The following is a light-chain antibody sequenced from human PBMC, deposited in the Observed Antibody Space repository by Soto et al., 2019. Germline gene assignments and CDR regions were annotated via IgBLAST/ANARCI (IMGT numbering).Light chain of an antibody. J-gene: IGKJ1*01. CDR1: QGMRND. CDR2: GAS. V-gene: IGKV1-6*02. CDR3: LQDYTYPRT. Sequence: AIQMTQSPSSLSASVGDSVTITCRASQGMRNDLGWYQVKPGTAPKLLIYGASTLQSGVPSRFSGSGSGTDFTLTINSLQPGDFATYYCLQDYTYPRTFGQGTRV.